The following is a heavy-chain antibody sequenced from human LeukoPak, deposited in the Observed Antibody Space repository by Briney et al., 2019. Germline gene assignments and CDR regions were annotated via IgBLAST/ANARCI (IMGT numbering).Heavy chain of an antibody. CDR2: ISYTGSPT. Sequence: PGRSLSLSCATAGFTFSNFEMNWVRQPPGKGLEWVSYISYTGSPTYYADSVKGRLIISRDNAKNSVYLQMNSLRADDTGIYYCARRHSSVFEPWGQGTLVTVSS. D-gene: IGHD3-22*01. V-gene: IGHV3-48*03. J-gene: IGHJ5*02. CDR3: ARRHSSVFEP. CDR1: GFTFSNFE.